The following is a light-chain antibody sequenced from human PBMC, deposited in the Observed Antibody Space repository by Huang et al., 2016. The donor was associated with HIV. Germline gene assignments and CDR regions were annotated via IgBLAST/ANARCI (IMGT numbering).Light chain of an antibody. Sequence: EIVMTQSPVTLSMSPGERATLSCRASQGVRSNVAWYQQKPGQAPRRLRYGASMRATGIPARFSGSGSGTEFTLTITSLQSEDFAVYFCQQYNNWPPWTFGPGTMVDMK. CDR1: QGVRSN. CDR3: QQYNNWPPWT. J-gene: IGKJ1*01. V-gene: IGKV3-15*01. CDR2: GAS.